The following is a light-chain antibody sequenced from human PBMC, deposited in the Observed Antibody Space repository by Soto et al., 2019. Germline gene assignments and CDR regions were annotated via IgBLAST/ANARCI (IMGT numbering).Light chain of an antibody. Sequence: QPVLTQPPSASGTPGQRVTISCYGSSSNIGSNTVIWYQQLPGTAPKLLIYSNNQRPSGVPDRFSGSKSGTSASLAISGLQSEDEADYYCAAWDDSLNGHVVFGGGTKLTVL. CDR3: AAWDDSLNGHVV. V-gene: IGLV1-44*01. J-gene: IGLJ2*01. CDR1: SSNIGSNT. CDR2: SNN.